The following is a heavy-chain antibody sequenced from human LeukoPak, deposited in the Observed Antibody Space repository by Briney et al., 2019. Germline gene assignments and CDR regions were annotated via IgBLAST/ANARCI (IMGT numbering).Heavy chain of an antibody. J-gene: IGHJ4*02. CDR1: GGSFSGYY. CDR3: AQGIVVVPAASVFKKATVLSY. CDR2: INHSGST. D-gene: IGHD2-2*01. V-gene: IGHV4-34*01. Sequence: PSETLSLTCAVYGGSFSGYYWSWIRQPPGKGLEWIGEINHSGSTNYNPSLKSRVTISVDTSKNQFSLKLSSVTAADTAVYYCAQGIVVVPAASVFKKATVLSYWGQGTLVTVSS.